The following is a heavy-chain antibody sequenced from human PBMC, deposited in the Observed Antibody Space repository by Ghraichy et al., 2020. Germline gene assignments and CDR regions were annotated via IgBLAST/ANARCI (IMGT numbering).Heavy chain of an antibody. Sequence: LSLTCAASGFTFSSYAISWVRQAPGKGLEWVSAISGSGGSTYYADSVKGRFTISRDNSKNTLYLQMNSLRAEDTAVYYCAKDLRLVDWRFGELLAPFDYWGQGTLVTVSS. J-gene: IGHJ4*02. V-gene: IGHV3-23*01. CDR2: ISGSGGST. CDR3: AKDLRLVDWRFGELLAPFDY. D-gene: IGHD3-10*01. CDR1: GFTFSSYA.